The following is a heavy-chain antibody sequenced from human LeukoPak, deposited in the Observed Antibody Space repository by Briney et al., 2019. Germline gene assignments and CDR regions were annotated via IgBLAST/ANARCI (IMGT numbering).Heavy chain of an antibody. Sequence: PGGSLRLSCAPSVYTLRRFCIHWVPHAPGKGRVWVSRINSDGFSTSYADSVKGRFTISRDNAKNTLYLQMNSLRAEDTAVYYCARGTSGGYFDYWGQGTLVTVSS. CDR3: ARGTSGGYFDY. J-gene: IGHJ4*02. D-gene: IGHD1-26*01. V-gene: IGHV3-74*01. CDR2: INSDGFST. CDR1: VYTLRRFC.